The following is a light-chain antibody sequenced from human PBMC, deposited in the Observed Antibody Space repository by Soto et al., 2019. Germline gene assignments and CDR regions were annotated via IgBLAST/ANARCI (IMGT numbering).Light chain of an antibody. J-gene: IGKJ2*01. CDR3: QHYNDYSYT. Sequence: DIQMTQSPSTLSASVGDRVAISCRASQSVSGWLAWYQQKPGKVPKLLIYQASTLEDGVPSRFSCSGSGTEFTLTISSLQPDDSATYYCQHYNDYSYTFGPGTNLEIK. CDR1: QSVSGW. V-gene: IGKV1-5*03. CDR2: QAS.